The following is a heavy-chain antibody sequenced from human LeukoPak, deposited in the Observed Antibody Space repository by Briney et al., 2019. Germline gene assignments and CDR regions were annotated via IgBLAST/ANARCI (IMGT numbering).Heavy chain of an antibody. D-gene: IGHD6-13*01. CDR3: TRDSRSGYSSRGGDY. V-gene: IGHV3-49*04. J-gene: IGHJ4*02. CDR2: IRSKAYGGTT. Sequence: GGSLRLSCTASGFNFGDYAMSWVRQAPGKGLEWVGFIRSKAYGGTTEYAASVKGRFTISRDDSKSIDYLQMNSLKTEDTGVYYCTRDSRSGYSSRGGDYWGQGTLVTVSS. CDR1: GFNFGDYA.